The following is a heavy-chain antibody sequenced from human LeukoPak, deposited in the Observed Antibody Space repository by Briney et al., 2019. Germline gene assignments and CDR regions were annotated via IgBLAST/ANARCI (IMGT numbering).Heavy chain of an antibody. D-gene: IGHD4-17*01. Sequence: SETLSLTCTVSGGSISSSSYYWGWIRQPPGKGLEWIGSIYYSGSTYHNPSLKSRVTISVDTSKNQFSLRLSSVTAADTAVYYCARLPTVTFFDYWGQGTLVTVPS. J-gene: IGHJ4*02. CDR3: ARLPTVTFFDY. CDR1: GGSISSSSYY. CDR2: IYYSGST. V-gene: IGHV4-39*01.